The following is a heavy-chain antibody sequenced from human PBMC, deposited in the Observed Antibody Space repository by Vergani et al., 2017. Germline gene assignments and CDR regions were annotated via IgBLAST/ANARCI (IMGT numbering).Heavy chain of an antibody. CDR2: IYHSGST. CDR3: ARARRDYYDSSGYYSDY. CDR1: GFTFDDYA. Sequence: QLVESGGGLVQPGRSLRLSCAASGFTFDDYAMHWVRQAPGKGLEWIGYIYHSGSTYYNPSLKSRVTISVDRSKNQFSLKLSSVTAADTAVYYCARARRDYYDSSGYYSDYWGQGTLVTVSS. V-gene: IGHV4-30-2*01. J-gene: IGHJ4*02. D-gene: IGHD3-22*01.